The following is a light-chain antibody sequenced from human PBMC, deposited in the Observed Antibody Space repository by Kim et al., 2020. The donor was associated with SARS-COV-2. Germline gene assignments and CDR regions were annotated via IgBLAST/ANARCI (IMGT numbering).Light chain of an antibody. J-gene: IGKJ4*01. CDR3: QQLKKYPLS. V-gene: IGKV1-9*01. CDR1: QGISSY. Sequence: IQLTQSPSSLSAYVGDSVTITCRASQGISSYLGWYQQKPGRAPKLLIYAASSLQSGVPPRFSGSGSGTDFTLTISSLQPEDFATYYCQQLKKYPLSFGGGTKVYIK. CDR2: AAS.